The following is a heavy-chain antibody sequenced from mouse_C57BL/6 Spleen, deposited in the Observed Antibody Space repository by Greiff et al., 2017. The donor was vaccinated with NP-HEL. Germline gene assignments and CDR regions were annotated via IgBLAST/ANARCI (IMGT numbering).Heavy chain of an antibody. CDR3: ALITTVVRAMDY. D-gene: IGHD1-1*01. V-gene: IGHV1-55*01. CDR1: GYTFTSYW. Sequence: VQLQQPGAELVKPGASVKMSCKASGYTFTSYWITWVKQRPGQGLEWIGDIYPGSGSTNYNEKFKSKATLTVDTSSSTAYMQLSSLTSEDSAVYYCALITTVVRAMDYWGQGTSVTVSS. J-gene: IGHJ4*01. CDR2: IYPGSGST.